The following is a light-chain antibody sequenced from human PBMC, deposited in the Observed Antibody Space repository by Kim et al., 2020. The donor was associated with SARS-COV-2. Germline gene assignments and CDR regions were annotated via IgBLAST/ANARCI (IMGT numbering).Light chain of an antibody. CDR1: QDISSS. Sequence: GDRVTIACRTSQDISSSLAWYQQIPGEAPKLLIYDASTLQTGVPSRISGSGFGTDFTLTISSLQPEDLATYYCQQFKTYPLTFGGGTKLEI. CDR2: DAS. V-gene: IGKV1-9*01. J-gene: IGKJ4*01. CDR3: QQFKTYPLT.